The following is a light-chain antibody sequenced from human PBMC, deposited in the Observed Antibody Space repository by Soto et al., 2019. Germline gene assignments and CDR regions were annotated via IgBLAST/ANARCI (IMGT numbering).Light chain of an antibody. V-gene: IGLV2-14*03. Sequence: QSALTQPASVSGSPGQSITISCTGTSSDVGGYNYVSWYQQHPGKAPKLMIYDVSNRPSGVSNRFSGSKSGNTASLTISGLQAEDEADYYCSSYTSSNTLEVFGGGTQLTDL. J-gene: IGLJ2*01. CDR1: SSDVGGYNY. CDR2: DVS. CDR3: SSYTSSNTLEV.